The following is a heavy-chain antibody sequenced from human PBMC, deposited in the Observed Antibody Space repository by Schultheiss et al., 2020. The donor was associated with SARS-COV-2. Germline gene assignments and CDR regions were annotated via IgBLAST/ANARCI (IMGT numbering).Heavy chain of an antibody. CDR3: ARLVAVAGPGWFDP. Sequence: SETLSLTCAVYGGSFSGYYWGWIRQPPGKGLEWIGYIYYSGSTNYNPSLKSRVTISVDTSKNQFSLKLSSVTAADTAVYYCARLVAVAGPGWFDPWGQGTLVTVSS. J-gene: IGHJ5*02. D-gene: IGHD6-19*01. CDR1: GGSFSGYY. V-gene: IGHV4-59*08. CDR2: IYYSGST.